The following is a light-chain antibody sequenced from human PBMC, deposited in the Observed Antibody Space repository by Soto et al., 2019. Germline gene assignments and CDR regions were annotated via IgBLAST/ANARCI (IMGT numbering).Light chain of an antibody. CDR3: CSYAGTYTNYV. Sequence: QSVLTQPRSVSGSPGQSVTICCTGTSSDVGGYDYVSWYQQHPGKAPKLVIYDVTKRPSGVPDRFSGSKSGNTASLTISGLQAEDEADYYCCSYAGTYTNYVFGTGTKVTVL. V-gene: IGLV2-11*01. CDR2: DVT. J-gene: IGLJ1*01. CDR1: SSDVGGYDY.